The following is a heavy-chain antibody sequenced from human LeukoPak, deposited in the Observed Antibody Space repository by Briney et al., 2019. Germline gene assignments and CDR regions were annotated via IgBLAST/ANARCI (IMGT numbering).Heavy chain of an antibody. J-gene: IGHJ4*02. CDR1: GFTFRSYN. CDR3: ARGASRADY. Sequence: GGSLRLSCAASGFTFRSYNMNWVRQAPGKRPEWVSSISSSSSYIYYADSVKGRFTISRDNAKNSLYLQMNSLRAEDTALYYCARGASRADYWGRGTLVTVSS. V-gene: IGHV3-21*01. CDR2: ISSSSSYI.